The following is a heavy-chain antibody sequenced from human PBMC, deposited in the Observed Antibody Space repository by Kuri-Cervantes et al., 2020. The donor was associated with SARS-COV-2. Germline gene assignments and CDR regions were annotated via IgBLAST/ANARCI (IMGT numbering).Heavy chain of an antibody. J-gene: IGHJ6*01. V-gene: IGHV1-18*04. CDR3: ATMNVAARLIYYYGMDV. D-gene: IGHD6-6*01. CDR2: ISAYNGNT. CDR1: GYTFTSYG. Sequence: ASVKVSCKASGYTFTSYGISWVRQAPGQGLEWMGWISAYNGNTNYAQKLQGRVTMTTDTSTSTAYMELRSLRSDDTAVYYCATMNVAARLIYYYGMDVWGQGTTVTVSS.